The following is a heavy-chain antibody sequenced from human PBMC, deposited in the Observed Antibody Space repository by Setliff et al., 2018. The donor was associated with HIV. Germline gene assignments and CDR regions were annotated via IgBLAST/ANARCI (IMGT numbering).Heavy chain of an antibody. CDR3: MRDPGPSVT. CDR1: GFTLRNYW. D-gene: IGHD3-16*02. V-gene: IGHV3-74*01. CDR2: INGDGSSA. Sequence: GGSLRLSCAASGFTLRNYWMHWVRQAPGKGLVWVSRINGDGSSATYADSVKGRFTISRDNAKNSLYLQMNSLRAEDTAVYYCMRDPGPSVTWGQGTMVTVSS. J-gene: IGHJ3*01.